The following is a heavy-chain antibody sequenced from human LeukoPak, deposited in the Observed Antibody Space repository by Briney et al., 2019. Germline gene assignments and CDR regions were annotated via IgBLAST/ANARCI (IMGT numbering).Heavy chain of an antibody. D-gene: IGHD2/OR15-2a*01. Sequence: GGSLRLSCAASGFIFSGPWMDWVRQAPGKGLEWVSRIFPDGTTTTYADSVKGRFTVSRDNAKNTLYLQMNSLRAEDTAVYYCARPFDHNSIDIWGQGTLVTVSS. CDR3: ARPFDHNSIDI. CDR2: IFPDGTTT. V-gene: IGHV3-74*01. J-gene: IGHJ4*02. CDR1: GFIFSGPW.